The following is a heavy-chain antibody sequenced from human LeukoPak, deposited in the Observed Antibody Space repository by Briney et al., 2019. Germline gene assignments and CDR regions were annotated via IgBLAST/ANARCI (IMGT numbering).Heavy chain of an antibody. D-gene: IGHD1-14*01. CDR3: AREYLTASKTNYGMDV. CDR1: GYTFTSYG. V-gene: IGHV1-18*01. Sequence: EASVKVSCKASGYTFTSYGISWVRQAPRQGLEWMGWISGYNGDTNYAQKLQGRVTMTTDTSTSTAYMELGSLRSDDTAVYYCAREYLTASKTNYGMDVWGQGTPVTISS. CDR2: ISGYNGDT. J-gene: IGHJ6*02.